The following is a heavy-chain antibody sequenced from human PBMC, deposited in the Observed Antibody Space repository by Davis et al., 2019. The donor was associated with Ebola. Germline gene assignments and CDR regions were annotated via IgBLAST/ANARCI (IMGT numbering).Heavy chain of an antibody. CDR1: GYTFTSYY. D-gene: IGHD2-2*01. CDR3: ARGHCSSTSCHGGFDY. J-gene: IGHJ4*02. CDR2: INPSGGST. Sequence: ASVKVSCKASGYTFTSYYMHWVRQAPGQGFEWMGIINPSGGSTSYAQKFQGRVTMTRDTSTSTVYMELSSLRSEDTAVYYGARGHCSSTSCHGGFDYWGQGTLVTVSS. V-gene: IGHV1-46*01.